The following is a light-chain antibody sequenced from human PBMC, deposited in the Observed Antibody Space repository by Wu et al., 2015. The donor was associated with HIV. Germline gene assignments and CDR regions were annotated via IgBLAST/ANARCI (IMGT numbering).Light chain of an antibody. V-gene: IGKV3-20*01. CDR3: QQYGRSPYT. CDR2: DAS. J-gene: IGKJ2*01. CDR1: ETVSSSY. Sequence: EIVLTQSPGTLSLSPGERATLFCRASETVSSSYLAWYQQKFGQAPRLLIFDASSRATGIPDRFTGSGSGTDFTLTINRLEPEDSAVFYCQQYGRSPYTFGQGTKLEIK.